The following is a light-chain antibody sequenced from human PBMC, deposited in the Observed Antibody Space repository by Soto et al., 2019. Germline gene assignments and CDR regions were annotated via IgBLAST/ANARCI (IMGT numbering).Light chain of an antibody. CDR3: QQANSFPLT. CDR2: AAS. J-gene: IGKJ4*01. CDR1: QGISSY. V-gene: IGKV1-8*01. Sequence: AIRMTQSPSSLSASTGDRVTITCLASQGISSYLAWYQQKPGKAPKLLIYAASTLQSGVPSRFSGSGSGTDFTLTISSLQPEDFATYYCQQANSFPLTFGGGTKVDIK.